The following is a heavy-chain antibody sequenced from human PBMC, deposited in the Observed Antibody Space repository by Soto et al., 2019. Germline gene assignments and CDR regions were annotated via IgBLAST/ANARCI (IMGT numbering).Heavy chain of an antibody. V-gene: IGHV4-30-4*01. CDR3: ARERPDGARLDP. D-gene: IGHD6-6*01. J-gene: IGHJ5*02. Sequence: SETLSLTCTVSGGSIISGDHYWSWIRQPPGKGLEWIGYIYYSGSTYYNPSLKSRVTVSVDTSKSQFSLKLTSVTAADTAVYYCARERPDGARLDPWGQGTLVTVSS. CDR1: GGSIISGDHY. CDR2: IYYSGST.